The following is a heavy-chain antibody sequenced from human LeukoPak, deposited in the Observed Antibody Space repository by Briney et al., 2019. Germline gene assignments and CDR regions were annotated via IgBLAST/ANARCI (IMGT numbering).Heavy chain of an antibody. V-gene: IGHV1-69*13. CDR2: IIPIFGTA. Sequence: SVKVSCKASGGTFSSYAISWVRQAPGQGLEWMGGIIPIFGTANYAQKFQGRVTITADESTSTAYMELSSLRSDDTAVYYCARFEGGIRHYYDSSGYYFDYWGQGTLVTVSS. CDR1: GGTFSSYA. J-gene: IGHJ4*02. D-gene: IGHD3-22*01. CDR3: ARFEGGIRHYYDSSGYYFDY.